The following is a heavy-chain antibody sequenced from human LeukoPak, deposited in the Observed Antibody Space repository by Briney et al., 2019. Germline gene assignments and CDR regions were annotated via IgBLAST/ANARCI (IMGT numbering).Heavy chain of an antibody. CDR1: GFTFSSYG. CDR2: IWYDGSNK. J-gene: IGHJ4*02. CDR3: ARDSRWIYASFDY. Sequence: GGSLRLSCAASGFTFSSYGMHWVRQAPGKGLEWVAVIWYDGSNKYYADSVKGRFTISRDNSKNTLYLQMNSLRAEDTAVYYCARDSRWIYASFDYWGQRTLVTVSS. V-gene: IGHV3-33*01. D-gene: IGHD5-12*01.